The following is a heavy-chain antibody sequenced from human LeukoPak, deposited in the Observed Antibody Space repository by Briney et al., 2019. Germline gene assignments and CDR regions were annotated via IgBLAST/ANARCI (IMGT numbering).Heavy chain of an antibody. CDR1: GGSFSDYY. J-gene: IGHJ4*02. CDR2: INHSGST. D-gene: IGHD5-18*01. Sequence: PSETLSLTCAVYGGSFSDYYWNWIRQPPGKGLEWIGEINHSGSTNYNPYLTSRVTISVDTSHNKFSLKLSSVTAADTAVYYCARILAVDTADYWGQGTLVTVSS. CDR3: ARILAVDTADY. V-gene: IGHV4-34*01.